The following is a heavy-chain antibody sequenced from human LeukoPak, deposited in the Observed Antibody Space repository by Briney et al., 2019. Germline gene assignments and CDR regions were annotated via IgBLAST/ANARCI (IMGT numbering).Heavy chain of an antibody. Sequence: SETLSLTCAVYGGSFSGYFWTWIRQPPGKGLEWIGEINPGGSTNYNPSLKSRVTISIDTSKNQFSLKLSSVAAADTAVYYCARGDLAARMGYWGQGTLVTVSS. J-gene: IGHJ4*02. D-gene: IGHD6-6*01. CDR1: GGSFSGYF. CDR3: ARGDLAARMGY. CDR2: INPGGST. V-gene: IGHV4-34*01.